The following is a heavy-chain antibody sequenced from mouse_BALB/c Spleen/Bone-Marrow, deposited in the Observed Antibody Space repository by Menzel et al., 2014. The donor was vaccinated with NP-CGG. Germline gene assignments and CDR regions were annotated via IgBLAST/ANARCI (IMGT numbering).Heavy chain of an antibody. D-gene: IGHD4-1*01. CDR1: GFTFSSFG. CDR3: TRGGNWDDFDY. CDR2: ISSGSSTI. J-gene: IGHJ2*01. V-gene: IGHV5-17*02. Sequence: EVKLLESGGGLVQPGGSRKLSCAASGFTFSSFGMHWVRQTPEKGLEWVAYISSGSSTIYYADTVKGRFTISGDNPKNTLFLQVTSLRSEDTAMYYCTRGGNWDDFDYWGQGTTLTVSS.